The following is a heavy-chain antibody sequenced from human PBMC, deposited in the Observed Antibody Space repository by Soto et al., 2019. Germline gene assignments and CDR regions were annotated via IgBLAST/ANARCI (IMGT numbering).Heavy chain of an antibody. D-gene: IGHD1-26*01. Sequence: QVQLVESGGGVVQPGRSLRLSCAASGFTFSSYGMHWVRQAQGKGLEWVAVISYDGSNKYYADSVKGRFTISRDNSKNTLYLQMNSLRAEDTAVYYCAKDLGGWGQGTLVTVSS. CDR1: GFTFSSYG. J-gene: IGHJ4*02. CDR3: AKDLGG. V-gene: IGHV3-30*18. CDR2: ISYDGSNK.